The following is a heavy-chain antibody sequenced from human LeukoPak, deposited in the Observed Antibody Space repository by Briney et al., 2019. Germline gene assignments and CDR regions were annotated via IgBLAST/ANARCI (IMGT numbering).Heavy chain of an antibody. V-gene: IGHV3-48*03. D-gene: IGHD1-26*01. CDR3: ARDLPTGTYRAYFDN. Sequence: GVSLRLSCAGSGFIFSNHEMNWVRQAPGKGLEWVSYISSTGSDIYYADSVKGRFTISRDNAENSLYLKMHSLRAEDTAVYYCARDLPTGTYRAYFDNWGQGTLVTVSS. CDR1: GFIFSNHE. CDR2: ISSTGSDI. J-gene: IGHJ4*02.